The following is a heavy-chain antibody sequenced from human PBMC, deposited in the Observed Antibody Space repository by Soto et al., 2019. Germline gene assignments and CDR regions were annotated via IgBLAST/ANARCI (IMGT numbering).Heavy chain of an antibody. D-gene: IGHD6-13*01. CDR1: GGSISSSSYY. J-gene: IGHJ6*04. V-gene: IGHV4-39*01. CDR3: ARQNLPAAGSFLYYYYHGREA. CDR2: IYYSGST. Sequence: PSETLSLTCTVSGGSISSSSYYWGWIRQPPGKGLEWIGSIYYSGSTYYNPSLKSRVTISVDTSKNQFSLKLSSVTAADTAVYYWARQNLPAAGSFLYYYYHGREAWGKGTRVT.